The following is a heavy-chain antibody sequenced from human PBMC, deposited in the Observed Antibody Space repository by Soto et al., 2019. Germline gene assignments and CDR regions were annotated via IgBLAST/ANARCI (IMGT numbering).Heavy chain of an antibody. D-gene: IGHD2-15*01. V-gene: IGHV3-30*18. CDR1: GFTFSRYA. Sequence: QVQLVESGGGVVQPGTSLTLSCVSSGFTFSRYAMHWVRQAPGKGLEWVGIISYDGISKYYADSVQGRFAISRDNSKDTLYLQMTGLRPEDTAMYFCAKDPPDASWRPYDFDHWGQGTLVAFSS. J-gene: IGHJ4*02. CDR2: ISYDGISK. CDR3: AKDPPDASWRPYDFDH.